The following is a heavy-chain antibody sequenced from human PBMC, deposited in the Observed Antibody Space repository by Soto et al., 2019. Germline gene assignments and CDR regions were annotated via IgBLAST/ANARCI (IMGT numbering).Heavy chain of an antibody. CDR3: VRESRYSSGWLYFDN. CDR1: GGSVSSTNFY. Sequence: SETLSLTCTVSGGSVSSTNFYWSWIRQPPGKGLEWVAYIYNSGTTSHNPTLKSRVTISIDTSKNQFSLKLTSVTAADTAVYYCVRESRYSSGWLYFDNWGQGTLVTVSS. D-gene: IGHD6-19*01. J-gene: IGHJ4*02. CDR2: IYNSGTT. V-gene: IGHV4-61*01.